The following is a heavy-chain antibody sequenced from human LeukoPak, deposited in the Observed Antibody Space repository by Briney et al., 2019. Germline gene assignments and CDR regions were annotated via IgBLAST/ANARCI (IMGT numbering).Heavy chain of an antibody. J-gene: IGHJ4*02. CDR2: INPNSGGT. CDR1: GYTFTGYY. V-gene: IGHV1-2*02. Sequence: ASVQVSCKASGYTFTGYYMHWVRQAPGQGLEWMGWINPNSGGTNYAQKFQGRVTMTRDTSISTAYMELSRLRSDDTAVYYCARQDIAVAGVPFDYWGQGTLVTVSS. D-gene: IGHD6-19*01. CDR3: ARQDIAVAGVPFDY.